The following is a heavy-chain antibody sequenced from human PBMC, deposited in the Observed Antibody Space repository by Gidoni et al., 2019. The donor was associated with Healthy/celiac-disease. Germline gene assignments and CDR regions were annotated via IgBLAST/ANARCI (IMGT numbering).Heavy chain of an antibody. Sequence: MGIIYPGDSDTRYSPSFQGQVTISADKSISTAYLQWSSLKASDTAMYYCARCRVDPDAFDIWGQGTMVTVSS. V-gene: IGHV5-51*01. J-gene: IGHJ3*02. CDR2: IYPGDSDT. CDR3: ARCRVDPDAFDI. D-gene: IGHD2-15*01.